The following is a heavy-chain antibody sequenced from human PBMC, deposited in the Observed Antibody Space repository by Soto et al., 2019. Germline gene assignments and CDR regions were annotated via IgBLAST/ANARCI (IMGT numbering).Heavy chain of an antibody. Sequence: SETLSLTCTVSGGSISSYYWSWIRQPPGKGLEWIGYIYYSGSTNYNPSLKSRVTISVDTSKNQFSLKLSSVTAADTAVYYCAGSPYEWLRFIGADAFDIWGQGTMVTVSS. V-gene: IGHV4-59*08. CDR1: GGSISSYY. D-gene: IGHD5-12*01. CDR2: IYYSGST. J-gene: IGHJ3*02. CDR3: AGSPYEWLRFIGADAFDI.